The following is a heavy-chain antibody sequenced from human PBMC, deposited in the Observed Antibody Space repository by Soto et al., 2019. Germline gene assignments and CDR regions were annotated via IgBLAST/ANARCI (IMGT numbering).Heavy chain of an antibody. CDR2: ISGSGGST. Sequence: GSLSRYCSGSGFPLRSYAMSWVRPAPGNGLEWGSAISGSGGSTYYADSVKGRFTISRDNSKNTLYLQMNSLRAEDTAVYYCAKDPRRYDSAVVTAIPKLSFDDWGQGTLVTVSS. J-gene: IGHJ4*02. CDR3: AKDPRRYDSAVVTAIPKLSFDD. V-gene: IGHV3-23*01. CDR1: GFPLRSYA. D-gene: IGHD2-21*02.